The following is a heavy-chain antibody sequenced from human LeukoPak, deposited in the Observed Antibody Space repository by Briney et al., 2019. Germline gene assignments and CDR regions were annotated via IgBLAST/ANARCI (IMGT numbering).Heavy chain of an antibody. Sequence: GAPVKVSCKASGYTFTGYYIHWVRQAPGQGLEWMGRINPNTGGTDYAQKFQGRVTMTRDTSITTAYMELSRLTSDDTAIYYCAKVPPSITAAGNWLGPWGQGALVTVSS. CDR2: INPNTGGT. V-gene: IGHV1-2*06. J-gene: IGHJ5*02. CDR1: GYTFTGYY. CDR3: AKVPPSITAAGNWLGP. D-gene: IGHD6-13*01.